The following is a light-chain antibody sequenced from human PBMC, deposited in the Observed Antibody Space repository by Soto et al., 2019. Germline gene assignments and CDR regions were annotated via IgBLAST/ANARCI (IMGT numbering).Light chain of an antibody. CDR1: SSNVGSYKL. CDR2: EVN. V-gene: IGLV2-23*02. J-gene: IGLJ1*01. CDR3: CSSGGSPTYV. Sequence: QSVLAQPASVSGSPGQSITISCTGTSSNVGSYKLVSWYQQHPGKAPKLMIFEVNKRPSGVSNRFSGSKSGNTASLTISGLKVEDEADYYCCSSGGSPTYVFRTGTTVTVL.